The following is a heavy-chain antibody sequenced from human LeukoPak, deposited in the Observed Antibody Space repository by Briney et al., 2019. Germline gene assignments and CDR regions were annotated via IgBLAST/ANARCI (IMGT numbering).Heavy chain of an antibody. CDR1: GYTFTSYY. D-gene: IGHD3-3*01. V-gene: IGHV1-46*01. CDR2: INPSGGST. CDR3: ARDLGVLRFLEWPYGMDV. J-gene: IGHJ6*02. Sequence: ASVKVSCKASGYTFTSYYMHWVRQAPGQGLEWMGIINPSGGSTSYAQKFQGRVTITRDTSASTAYMELSSLRSEDTAVYYCARDLGVLRFLEWPYGMDVWGQGTTVTVSS.